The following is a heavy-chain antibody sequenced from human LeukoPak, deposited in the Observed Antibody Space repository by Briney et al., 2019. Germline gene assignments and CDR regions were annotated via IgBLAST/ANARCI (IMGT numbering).Heavy chain of an antibody. Sequence: GGSLRLSCAASGFTFSSYAMSWVRQAPGKGLEWVSAISGSGGSTFYADSVKGRFTISRDNSENTLYLQMDSLRAEDTAVYYCAKDSNANMVATSWFDPWGKGTRVTVSS. CDR1: GFTFSSYA. CDR2: ISGSGGST. D-gene: IGHD5-12*01. J-gene: IGHJ5*02. V-gene: IGHV3-23*01. CDR3: AKDSNANMVATSWFDP.